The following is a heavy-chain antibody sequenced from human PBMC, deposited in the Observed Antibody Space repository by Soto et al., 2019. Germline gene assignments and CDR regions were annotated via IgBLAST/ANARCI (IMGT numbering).Heavy chain of an antibody. J-gene: IGHJ6*02. CDR1: GYTFTSYD. V-gene: IGHV1-8*01. CDR3: ARVAAAGYGMDV. CDR2: MNPNSGNT. Sequence: GASVKVSCKASGYTFTSYDINWVRQATGQGLEWMGWMNPNSGNTGYAQKFQGRVTMTRNTSISTAYMELSSLRSEDTAVYYCARVAAAGYGMDVWGQGTTVTVSS. D-gene: IGHD6-13*01.